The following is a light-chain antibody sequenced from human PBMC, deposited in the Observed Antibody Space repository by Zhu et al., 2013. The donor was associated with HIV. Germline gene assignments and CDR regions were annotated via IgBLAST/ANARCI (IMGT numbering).Light chain of an antibody. Sequence: SYELTQPPSVSVSPGQTASITCSGDKLGNKYASWYQQKPGQSPVLVIYQDSGRPSGIPERFSGSNSGNTATLTISGTQAMDEADFYCQAWDINTMVFGGGTTLTVL. CDR1: KLGNKY. V-gene: IGLV3-1*01. J-gene: IGLJ2*01. CDR3: QAWDINTMV. CDR2: QDS.